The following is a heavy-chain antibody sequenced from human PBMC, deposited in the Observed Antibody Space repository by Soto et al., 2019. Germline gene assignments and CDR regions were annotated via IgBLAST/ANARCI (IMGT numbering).Heavy chain of an antibody. CDR1: GYTFTNYA. CDR2: INAANGNT. CDR3: ARSSGYYYVDY. J-gene: IGHJ4*02. D-gene: IGHD3-22*01. V-gene: IGHV1-3*01. Sequence: QVQLVQSGAEVKKPGASVKVSCKASGYTFTNYAMHWVRQAPGQRLEWMGWINAANGNTKYSLKFQGRVTITRDTSASTAYMELISLRSEYTAVYYCARSSGYYYVDYWGQGTLVTVSS.